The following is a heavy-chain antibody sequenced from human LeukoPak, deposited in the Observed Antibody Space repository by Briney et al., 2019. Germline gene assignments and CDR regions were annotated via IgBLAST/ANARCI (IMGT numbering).Heavy chain of an antibody. Sequence: PGGSLRLSCSASRFTFSSYGMHWVRQAPGKGLEWVAVISYDGSNKYYADSVKGRFTISRDNSKNTLYLQMNSLRAEDTAVYYCARVMGRGAMAPFDYWGQGTLVTVSS. V-gene: IGHV3-30-3*01. CDR3: ARVMGRGAMAPFDY. J-gene: IGHJ4*02. CDR1: RFTFSSYG. CDR2: ISYDGSNK. D-gene: IGHD3-16*01.